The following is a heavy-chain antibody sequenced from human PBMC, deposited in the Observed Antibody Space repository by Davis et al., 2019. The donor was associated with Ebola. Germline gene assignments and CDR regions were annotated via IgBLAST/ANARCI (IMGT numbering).Heavy chain of an antibody. CDR3: ARDYSGGFSGCDC. CDR1: GFIFSNYA. J-gene: IGHJ4*02. CDR2: ISGSGDGT. D-gene: IGHD1-26*01. Sequence: GGSLRLSCAASGFIFSNYAMNWVRQAPGKGLEWVSGISGSGDGTYYADSVKGRFTISRDNSKNTLYLQLNSLRVEDTAVYYCARDYSGGFSGCDCWGQGTLVSVSS. V-gene: IGHV3-23*01.